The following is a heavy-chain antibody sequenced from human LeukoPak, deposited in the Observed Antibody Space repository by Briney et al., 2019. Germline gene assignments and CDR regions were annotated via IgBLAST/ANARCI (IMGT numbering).Heavy chain of an antibody. CDR2: ISSSSSYI. V-gene: IGHV3-21*01. Sequence: GGSLRLSCAASGFTFSSYSMNWVRQAPGKGLEWVSSISSSSSYIYYADSVKGRFTISRDNAKNSLYLQMNSLRAEDTAVYYCAKDGGYDSSGYYSYSDYWGQGTLVTVSS. CDR3: AKDGGYDSSGYYSYSDY. J-gene: IGHJ4*02. CDR1: GFTFSSYS. D-gene: IGHD3-22*01.